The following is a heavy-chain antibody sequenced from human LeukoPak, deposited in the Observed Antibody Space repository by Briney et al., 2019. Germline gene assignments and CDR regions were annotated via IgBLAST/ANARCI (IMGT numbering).Heavy chain of an antibody. CDR2: INPNSGGT. CDR1: GYTFTGYY. D-gene: IGHD3-10*01. Sequence: ASVKVSCKASGYTFTGYYMHWVRQAPGQGLEWMGRINPNSGGTSYAQKFQGRVTMTRDTSISTAYMELSRLRSDDTAVYYCAREVRSWFGELFMDYFDYRGQGTLVTVSS. V-gene: IGHV1-2*06. CDR3: AREVRSWFGELFMDYFDY. J-gene: IGHJ4*02.